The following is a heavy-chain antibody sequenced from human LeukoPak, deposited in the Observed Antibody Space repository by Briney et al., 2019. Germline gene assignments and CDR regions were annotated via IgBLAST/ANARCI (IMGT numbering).Heavy chain of an antibody. CDR2: IYYSGST. V-gene: IGHV4-59*11. CDR3: ARTRSSSLWYYYYYMDV. D-gene: IGHD6-6*01. CDR1: GGSISSHY. Sequence: SETLSLTCTVSGGSISSHYWSWIRQPPGKGLEWIGYIYYSGSTNYNPPLKSRVTISVDTSKNQFSLKLSSVTAADTAVYYCARTRSSSLWYYYYYMDVWGKGTTVTVSS. J-gene: IGHJ6*03.